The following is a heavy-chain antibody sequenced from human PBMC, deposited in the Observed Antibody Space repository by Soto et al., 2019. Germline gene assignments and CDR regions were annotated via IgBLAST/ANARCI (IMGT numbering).Heavy chain of an antibody. CDR2: ISDDGRNT. J-gene: IGHJ6*02. CDR1: GFRFSSYG. CDR3: AKGPRGNGDVTHYYTGMDV. V-gene: IGHV3-30*18. D-gene: IGHD4-17*01. Sequence: QAQLVESGGGVVQPGRSLRLSCEVSGFRFSSYGVHWVRQAPGKGLEWVALISDDGRNTFYPDSVKGRFSISRDNSKNTVYLQMSSLRAEDTVVYYCAKGPRGNGDVTHYYTGMDVWCQGTTVTVSS.